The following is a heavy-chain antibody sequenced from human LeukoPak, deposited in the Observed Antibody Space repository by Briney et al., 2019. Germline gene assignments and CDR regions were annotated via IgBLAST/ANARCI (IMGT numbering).Heavy chain of an antibody. CDR3: ARDTTLTSPAYYYYYMDV. CDR2: IYTSGST. D-gene: IGHD1-26*01. J-gene: IGHJ6*03. CDR1: GGSISSYY. Sequence: SETLSLTCTVSGGSISSYYWSWIRQPAGKGLEWIGRIYTSGSTNYNPSLKSRVTMSVDTSKNQFSLKLSSVTAADTAVYYCARDTTLTSPAYYYYYMDVWGKGTTVTVSS. V-gene: IGHV4-4*07.